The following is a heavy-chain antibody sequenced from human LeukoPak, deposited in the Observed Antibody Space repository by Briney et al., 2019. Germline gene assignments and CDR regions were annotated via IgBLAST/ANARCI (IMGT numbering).Heavy chain of an antibody. CDR1: GYSFTSYW. CDR2: IDPSDSYT. V-gene: IGHV5-10-1*01. Sequence: GESLKISCKGSGYSFTSYWISWVRQMPGKGLEWMGRIDPSDSYTNYSPSFQGHVTISADKSISTAYLQWSSLKASDTAMYYCARLGLKRWQQLAPPLWGQGTLVTVSS. CDR3: ARLGLKRWQQLAPPL. D-gene: IGHD6-13*01. J-gene: IGHJ4*02.